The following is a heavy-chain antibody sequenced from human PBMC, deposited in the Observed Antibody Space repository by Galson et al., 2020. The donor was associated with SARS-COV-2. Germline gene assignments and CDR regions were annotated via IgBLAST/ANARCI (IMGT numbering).Heavy chain of an antibody. J-gene: IGHJ4*02. D-gene: IGHD6-13*01. Sequence: ASVKVSCKAFGFTFTDYYIHWVRQAPGQGLEWMGWINPNSGGTNYAQTFQGRVTMTGDTSIYTAYMEVTSLRSDDTAVYYCARDRISAPDDFDYWGQGTLVTVSS. V-gene: IGHV1-2*02. CDR3: ARDRISAPDDFDY. CDR1: GFTFTDYY. CDR2: INPNSGGT.